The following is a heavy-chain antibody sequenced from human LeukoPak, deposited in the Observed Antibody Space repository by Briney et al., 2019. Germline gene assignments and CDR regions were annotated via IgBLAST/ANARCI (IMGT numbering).Heavy chain of an antibody. CDR2: IKQDGSEQ. Sequence: GGSLRLSCAASGATFSSFWMSWLCQVPGKGLECVANIKQDGSEQLYGDSMRGRISISRDNAKSSLYLQMHSLRAEDSGLYYCATTLCPGGTCYSGGFYFDSWGQGTRVTVSS. CDR1: GATFSSFW. V-gene: IGHV3-7*01. J-gene: IGHJ4*02. CDR3: ATTLCPGGTCYSGGFYFDS. D-gene: IGHD2-21*02.